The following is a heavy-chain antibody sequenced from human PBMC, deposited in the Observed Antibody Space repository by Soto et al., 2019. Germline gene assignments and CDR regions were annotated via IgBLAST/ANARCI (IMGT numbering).Heavy chain of an antibody. CDR1: GRTFSSYG. Sequence: QVQLVESGGGVVQPGRSLRLSCAASGRTFSSYGMHWVRQAPGKGLEWVAVISYDGSNKYYADSVKGRFTISRDNSKNTLYLQMNSLRGEDEAGCYCRKDRWERRGWGQGAQVAVAS. J-gene: IGHJ4*02. V-gene: IGHV3-30*18. CDR3: RKDRWERRG. D-gene: IGHD1-26*01. CDR2: ISYDGSNK.